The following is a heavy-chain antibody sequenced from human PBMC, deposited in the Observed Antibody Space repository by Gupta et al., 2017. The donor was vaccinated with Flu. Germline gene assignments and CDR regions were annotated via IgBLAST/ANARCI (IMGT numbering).Heavy chain of an antibody. J-gene: IGHJ4*02. CDR2: ISGSGGST. CDR1: GFTFSSYA. CDR3: AKDRGGYCSGGSCGAGDDY. Sequence: EVQLLESGGGLVQPGGSLRLSCAASGFTFSSYAMSWVRQAPGKGLEWVSAISGSGGSTYYADSVKGRFTISRDNSKNTLYLQMNSLRAEDTAVYYCAKDRGGYCSGGSCGAGDDYWGQGTLVTVSS. D-gene: IGHD2-15*01. V-gene: IGHV3-23*01.